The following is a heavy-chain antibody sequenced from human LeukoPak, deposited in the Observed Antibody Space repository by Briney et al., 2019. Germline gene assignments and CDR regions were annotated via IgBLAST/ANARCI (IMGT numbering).Heavy chain of an antibody. CDR1: GGTFSSYA. Sequence: SVKVSCKASGGTFSSYAISWVRQAPGQGLEWMGGIIPIFGTANYAQKFQGRVTITTDESTSTAYMELSSLRSEDTAVYYCARGGLTTVTTPLYNWFDPWGQGTLVTVSS. D-gene: IGHD4-11*01. J-gene: IGHJ5*02. V-gene: IGHV1-69*05. CDR3: ARGGLTTVTTPLYNWFDP. CDR2: IIPIFGTA.